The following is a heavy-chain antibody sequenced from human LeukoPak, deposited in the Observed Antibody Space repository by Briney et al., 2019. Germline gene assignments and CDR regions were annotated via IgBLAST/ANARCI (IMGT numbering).Heavy chain of an antibody. Sequence: ASVKVSCKASGGTFSGYAISWVRQAPGQGLEWMGRIIPILGIANYAQKFQGRATITADKSTSTAYMELSSLRSEDTAVYYCASGPEIYSSSGYYWGQGTLVTVSS. CDR2: IIPILGIA. CDR3: ASGPEIYSSSGYY. J-gene: IGHJ4*02. CDR1: GGTFSGYA. D-gene: IGHD6-6*01. V-gene: IGHV1-69*04.